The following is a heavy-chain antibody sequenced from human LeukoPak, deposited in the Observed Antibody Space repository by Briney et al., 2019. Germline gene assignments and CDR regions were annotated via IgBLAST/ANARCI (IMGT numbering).Heavy chain of an antibody. CDR2: ISSSSSYI. D-gene: IGHD3-10*01. Sequence: GGSLRLSCAASGFTFSSYSMNWVRQAPGKGLEWVSSISSSSSYIYYADSVKGRFTISRDNAENTVYLQMNSLRADDTAVYYCARIPGGSGSQYDYWGQGTLVIVSS. J-gene: IGHJ4*02. CDR3: ARIPGGSGSQYDY. CDR1: GFTFSSYS. V-gene: IGHV3-21*01.